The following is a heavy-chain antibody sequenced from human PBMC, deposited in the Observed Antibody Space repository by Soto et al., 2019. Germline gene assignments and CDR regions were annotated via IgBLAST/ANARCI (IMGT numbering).Heavy chain of an antibody. D-gene: IGHD1-20*01. Sequence: QVQLVQSGAEVKKPGASVKVSCKASGYSFSDYDINWVRQATGQGPEWMGWMNPNSGNTGYAQKFQGRVTMTRNTSINKAYMELSSLGSEDTAVYYCARDNRYNLNDEGWFDPWGKGTLVTVSS. CDR1: GYSFSDYD. V-gene: IGHV1-8*01. J-gene: IGHJ5*02. CDR3: ARDNRYNLNDEGWFDP. CDR2: MNPNSGNT.